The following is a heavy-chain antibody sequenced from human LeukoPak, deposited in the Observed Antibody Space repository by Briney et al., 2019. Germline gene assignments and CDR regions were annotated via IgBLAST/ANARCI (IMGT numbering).Heavy chain of an antibody. Sequence: SVKVSCKASGGTFSSYAISWVRQAPGQGLEWMGRIIPIFGTANYAQKFQGRVTITTDESTSTAYMELSSMRSEDTAVYYCARDRGGATWILFDYWGQGTLVTVSS. CDR3: ARDRGGATWILFDY. CDR2: IIPIFGTA. D-gene: IGHD5-18*01. J-gene: IGHJ4*02. CDR1: GGTFSSYA. V-gene: IGHV1-69*05.